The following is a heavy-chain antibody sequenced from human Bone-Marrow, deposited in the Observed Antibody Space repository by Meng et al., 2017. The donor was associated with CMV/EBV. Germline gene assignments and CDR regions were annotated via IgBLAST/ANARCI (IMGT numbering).Heavy chain of an antibody. CDR3: ARSHPRSWHY. V-gene: IGHV3-21*01. CDR1: GFTFSSYS. D-gene: IGHD6-13*01. CDR2: ISSSSSYI. Sequence: GALRLSCAASGFTFSSYSMNWVRQAPGKGLEWVSSISSSSSYIYYADSVKGRFTISRDNAKNSLYLQMNSLRAEDTAVYYCARSHPRSWHYWGPGTLVTVSS. J-gene: IGHJ4*02.